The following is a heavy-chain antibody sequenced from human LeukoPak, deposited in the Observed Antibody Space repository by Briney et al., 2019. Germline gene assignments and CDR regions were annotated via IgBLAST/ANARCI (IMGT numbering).Heavy chain of an antibody. J-gene: IGHJ3*02. V-gene: IGHV6-1*01. Sequence: SQTLSLTCAISVDIVSSNSAAWNWIRQSPSRGLEWLGRTYYRSKWYNDYAVSVKSRITINPCTSKNQFSLQLNSVTPEDTAVYYCARGLDSGYDIKAFDIWGQGTMVTVSS. D-gene: IGHD5-12*01. CDR3: ARGLDSGYDIKAFDI. CDR1: VDIVSSNSAA. CDR2: TYYRSKWYN.